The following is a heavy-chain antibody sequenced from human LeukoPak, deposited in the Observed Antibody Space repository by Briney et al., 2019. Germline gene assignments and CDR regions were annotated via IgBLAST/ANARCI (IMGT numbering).Heavy chain of an antibody. CDR3: ARVGGTNFYYYGMDV. V-gene: IGHV4-59*01. J-gene: IGHJ6*02. D-gene: IGHD1-26*01. CDR1: GGSISSYY. Sequence: SETLSLTCTVSGGSISSYYWSWIRQPPGKGLEWIGYIYYSGSTNYNPSLKSRVTISVDTSKNQFSLKLSSVTVADTAVYYCARVGGTNFYYYGMDVWGQGTTVTVSS. CDR2: IYYSGST.